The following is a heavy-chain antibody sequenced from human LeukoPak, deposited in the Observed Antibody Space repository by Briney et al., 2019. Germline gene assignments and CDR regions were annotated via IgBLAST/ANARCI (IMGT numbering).Heavy chain of an antibody. CDR3: ASGGDDSSGYYYVDY. D-gene: IGHD3-22*01. CDR2: IYYSGST. CDR1: GGSISSSSYY. V-gene: IGHV4-39*07. J-gene: IGHJ4*02. Sequence: SETLSLTCTVSGGSISSSSYYWGWIRQPPGKGLEWIGSIYYSGSTYYNPSLKSRVTISVDTSKNQFSLKLSSVTAADTAVYYCASGGDDSSGYYYVDYWGQGTLVTVSS.